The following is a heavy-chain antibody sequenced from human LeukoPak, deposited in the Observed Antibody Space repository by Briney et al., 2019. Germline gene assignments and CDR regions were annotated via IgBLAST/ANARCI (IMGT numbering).Heavy chain of an antibody. D-gene: IGHD2-2*01. V-gene: IGHV4-39*07. Sequence: SETLSLTCTVSGGSISSSSYYWGWIRQPPGKGLEWIGEINHSGSTNYNPSLKSRVTISVDTSKNQFSLKLSSVTAADTAVYYCASEVPAASWYFDLWGRGTLVTVSS. CDR2: INHSGST. CDR3: ASEVPAASWYFDL. J-gene: IGHJ2*01. CDR1: GGSISSSSYY.